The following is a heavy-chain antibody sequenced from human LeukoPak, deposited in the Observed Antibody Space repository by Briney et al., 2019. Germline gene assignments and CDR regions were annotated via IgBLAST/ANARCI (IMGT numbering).Heavy chain of an antibody. V-gene: IGHV4-59*02. D-gene: IGHD5-24*01. CDR1: DCSVSCFD. CDR2: ILYSGST. CDR3: AGHRDGYSSFDY. Sequence: KPSETLALTCTVSDCSVSCFDCNWIRQPRGKGVEWIGYILYSGSTNYNPSLKSRVTISVDMSKNQFSLKLSSVTAADMAVYYCAGHRDGYSSFDYWGQGTLVTVSS. J-gene: IGHJ4*02.